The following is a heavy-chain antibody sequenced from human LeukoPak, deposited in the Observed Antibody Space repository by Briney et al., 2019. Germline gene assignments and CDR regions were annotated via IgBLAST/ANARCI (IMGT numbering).Heavy chain of an antibody. CDR1: GFTFSSYS. V-gene: IGHV3-21*01. CDR3: ARTSNGGWNYAIDY. Sequence: PGGSLRLSCAASGFTFSSYSMNWVRQAPGKGLEWVSSISSSSSYIYYADSVKGRFTISRDNAKNSLYLQMNSLKAEDTAVYYCARTSNGGWNYAIDYWGQGTLVTVSS. CDR2: ISSSSSYI. J-gene: IGHJ4*02. D-gene: IGHD1-7*01.